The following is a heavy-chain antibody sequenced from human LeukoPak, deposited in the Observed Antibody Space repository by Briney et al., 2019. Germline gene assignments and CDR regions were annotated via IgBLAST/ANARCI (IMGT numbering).Heavy chain of an antibody. V-gene: IGHV3-21*01. CDR3: ARERHTFDP. CDR2: ITSSSSYI. D-gene: IGHD6-25*01. CDR1: GFAFSSYS. Sequence: GGSLRLSCAASGFAFSSYSMSWVRQAPGKGLEWVSSITSSSSYIYYADSVKGRFTISRDDAKNSLYLQMNSLRVEDTAVYYCARERHTFDPWGQGTLVTVS. J-gene: IGHJ5*02.